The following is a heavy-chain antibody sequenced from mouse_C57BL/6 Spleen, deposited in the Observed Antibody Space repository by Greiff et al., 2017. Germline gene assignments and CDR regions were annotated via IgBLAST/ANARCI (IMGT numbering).Heavy chain of an antibody. V-gene: IGHV2-9-1*01. CDR1: GFSLTSYA. CDR2: IWTGGGT. Sequence: VMLVESGPGLVAPSQSLSITCTVSGFSLTSYAISWVRQPPGKGLEWLGVIWTGGGTNYNSALKSRLSISKDNSKSQVFLKMNSLQTDDTARYYCARSRGSSSYYAMDYWGQGTSVTVSS. CDR3: ARSRGSSSYYAMDY. D-gene: IGHD1-1*01. J-gene: IGHJ4*01.